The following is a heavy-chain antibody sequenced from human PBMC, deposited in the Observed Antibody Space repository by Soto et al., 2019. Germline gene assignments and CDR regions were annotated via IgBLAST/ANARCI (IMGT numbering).Heavy chain of an antibody. J-gene: IGHJ5*02. D-gene: IGHD3-9*01. CDR2: IYYSGSI. Sequence: WTWIRQHPGKCLEWIGNIYYSGSIHFNPSLKSRLTMLVDTSENQFSLKLTSVTAADTAVYYCARQSESTGYFYVWFDPWGQGTLVTVSS. V-gene: IGHV4-31*02. CDR3: ARQSESTGYFYVWFDP.